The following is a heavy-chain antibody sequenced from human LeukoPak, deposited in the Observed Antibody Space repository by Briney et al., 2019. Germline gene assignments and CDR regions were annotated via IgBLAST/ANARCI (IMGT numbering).Heavy chain of an antibody. CDR2: IIPIFGTA. CDR3: ARDLVGGYDFWSGYGEHYFDY. D-gene: IGHD3-3*01. J-gene: IGHJ4*02. CDR1: GGTFSSYA. V-gene: IGHV1-69*06. Sequence: GASVKVSCKASGGTFSSYAISWVRQAPGQGLEWMGGIIPIFGTANYAQKFQGRVTITADKSTSTAYMELSSLRSEDTAVYYCARDLVGGYDFWSGYGEHYFDYWGQGTLVTVSS.